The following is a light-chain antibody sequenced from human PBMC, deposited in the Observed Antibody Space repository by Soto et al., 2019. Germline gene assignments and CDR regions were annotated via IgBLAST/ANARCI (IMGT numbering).Light chain of an antibody. J-gene: IGLJ2*01. CDR3: SSYTISSSVV. V-gene: IGLV2-14*01. CDR1: SSDVASYNY. CDR2: DVS. Sequence: QSALTQPASVSGSPGQSITISCTGTSSDVASYNYVSWYQQHPGKAPKLLIFDVSNRPSGVSNRFSGSKSGNTASLTISGLHAEDEADYYCSSYTISSSVVFGGGTKLTVL.